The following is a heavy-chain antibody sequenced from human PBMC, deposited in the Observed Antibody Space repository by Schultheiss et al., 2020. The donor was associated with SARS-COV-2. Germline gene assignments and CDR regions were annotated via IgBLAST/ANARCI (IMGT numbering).Heavy chain of an antibody. J-gene: IGHJ4*02. CDR1: GGSISSYY. V-gene: IGHV4-59*01. D-gene: IGHD3-22*01. CDR2: IYYSGST. Sequence: SQTLSLTCTVSGGSISSYYWSWIRQPPGKGLERIGYIYYSGSTNYNPTLTSRVTISVDTSKNQFSLKLSSVTAADTAVYYCATTELGYYYDSSGYYSGWGQGTLVTVSS. CDR3: ATTELGYYYDSSGYYSG.